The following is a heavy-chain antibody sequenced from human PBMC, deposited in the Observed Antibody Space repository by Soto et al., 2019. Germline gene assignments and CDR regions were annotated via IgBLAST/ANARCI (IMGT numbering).Heavy chain of an antibody. CDR3: AREYCSSTSCLNWFDP. Sequence: GGSLRLSCAASGFTFSSYSMNWVRQAPGKGLEWVSYISSSSSTIYYADSVKGRFTISRDNAKNSLYLQMNSLRAEDTAVYYCAREYCSSTSCLNWFDPWGQGTLVNVSS. CDR1: GFTFSSYS. CDR2: ISSSSSTI. D-gene: IGHD2-2*01. V-gene: IGHV3-48*01. J-gene: IGHJ5*02.